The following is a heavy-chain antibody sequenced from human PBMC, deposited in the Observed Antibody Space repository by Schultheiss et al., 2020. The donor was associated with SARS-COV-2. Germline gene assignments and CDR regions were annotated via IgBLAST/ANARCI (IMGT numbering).Heavy chain of an antibody. D-gene: IGHD2-21*01. CDR1: GYTFSSYG. CDR3: ARGPSVIHYYYYYGMDV. J-gene: IGHJ6*02. CDR2: MNPNSGNT. V-gene: IGHV1-8*01. Sequence: ASVKVSCKVSGYTFSSYGISWVRQATGQGLEWMGWMNPNSGNTGYAQKFQGRVTMTRNTSISTAYMELSSLRSEDTAVYYCARGPSVIHYYYYYGMDVWGQGTTVTVSS.